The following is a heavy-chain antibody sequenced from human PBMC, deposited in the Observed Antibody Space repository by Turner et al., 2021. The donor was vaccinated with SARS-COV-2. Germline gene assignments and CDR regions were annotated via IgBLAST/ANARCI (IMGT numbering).Heavy chain of an antibody. V-gene: IGHV3-30-3*01. CDR3: ARAQDSSGYYVFYYYGMDV. CDR2: ISYDGSHK. D-gene: IGHD3-22*01. CDR1: GFPFSSYA. J-gene: IGHJ6*02. Sequence: QVQLVESGGGVVQPGRSLRLSCAASGFPFSSYAMHWVRQAPGKGLEWVAVISYDGSHKYYADSVKGRFTISRDNSKNTLYLQMNSLRAEDTAVYYCARAQDSSGYYVFYYYGMDVWGQGTTGTVSS.